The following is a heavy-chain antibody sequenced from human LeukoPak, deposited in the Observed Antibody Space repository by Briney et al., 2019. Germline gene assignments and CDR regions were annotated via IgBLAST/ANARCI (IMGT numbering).Heavy chain of an antibody. CDR1: GGSISSYY. CDR3: ARRVRGVISLYYYYGMDV. V-gene: IGHV4-59*08. D-gene: IGHD3-10*01. CDR2: IYYSGST. J-gene: IGHJ6*02. Sequence: SETLSLTCTVSGGSISSYYWSWIRQPPGKGLEWIGDIYYSGSTNYNPSLKSRVTMSVDTSKNQFSLKLSSVTAADTAVYYCARRVRGVISLYYYYGMDVWGQGTTVTVSS.